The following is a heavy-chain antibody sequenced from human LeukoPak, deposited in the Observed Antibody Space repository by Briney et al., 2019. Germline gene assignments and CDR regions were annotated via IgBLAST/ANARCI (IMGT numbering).Heavy chain of an antibody. Sequence: SETLSLTCAVYGGSFSGYYWSWIRQPPGKGLEWIGEINHSGSTNYNPSLKSRVTVSVDTSKNQFSLKLSSVTAADTAVYYCARGRDYESSGCILIDYWGQGTLVTVSS. V-gene: IGHV4-34*01. CDR2: INHSGST. CDR3: ARGRDYESSGCILIDY. J-gene: IGHJ4*02. D-gene: IGHD3-22*01. CDR1: GGSFSGYY.